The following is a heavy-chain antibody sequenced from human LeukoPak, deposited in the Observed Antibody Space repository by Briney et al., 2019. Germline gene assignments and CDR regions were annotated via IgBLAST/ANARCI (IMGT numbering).Heavy chain of an antibody. CDR1: GFTFSSYA. V-gene: IGHV3-23*01. D-gene: IGHD3-10*01. CDR2: VSGSGGTT. J-gene: IGHJ5*02. CDR3: AKDHRGYYGSGSYFWFDP. Sequence: GGSLRLSCAASGFTFSSYAMNWVRQAPGKGLGWVSTVSGSGGTTYYADSVKGRFAISRDNSKNALYLQMNSLRAEDTAVYYCAKDHRGYYGSGSYFWFDPWGQGTLVTVSS.